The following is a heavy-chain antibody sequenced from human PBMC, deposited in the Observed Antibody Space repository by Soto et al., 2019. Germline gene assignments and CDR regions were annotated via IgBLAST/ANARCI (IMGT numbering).Heavy chain of an antibody. CDR1: GFTFGDYA. V-gene: IGHV3-49*03. D-gene: IGHD2-15*01. CDR3: TRAPRSPPFCSGGSCYSPYYFDY. CDR2: IRSKAYGGTT. Sequence: GESLKISCTASGFTFGDYAMSWFRQAPGKGLEWVGFIRSKAYGGTTEYAASVKGRFTISRDDSKSIAYLQMNSLKTEDTAVYYCTRAPRSPPFCSGGSCYSPYYFDYWGQGTLVTVS. J-gene: IGHJ4*02.